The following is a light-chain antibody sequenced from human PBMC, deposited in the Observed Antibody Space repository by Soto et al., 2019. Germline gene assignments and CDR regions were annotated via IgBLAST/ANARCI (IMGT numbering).Light chain of an antibody. CDR3: QQYYSYPRT. Sequence: DIRMTQSPSSLSASVADRVTITCRASQDIGTDLGWYQQKPGKAPKLLIYAASTLQSGVPSRFSGSGSGTDFTLTISCLQSEDFATYYCQQYYSYPRTFGQGTKVDIK. J-gene: IGKJ1*01. CDR1: QDIGTD. CDR2: AAS. V-gene: IGKV1-17*01.